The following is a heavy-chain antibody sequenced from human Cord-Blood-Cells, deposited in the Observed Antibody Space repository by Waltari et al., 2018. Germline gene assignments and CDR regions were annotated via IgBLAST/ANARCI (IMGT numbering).Heavy chain of an antibody. Sequence: QVQLVQSGAEVKQPGSSVKVSCKASGGTFSSYPISWVRQAPGQGLGWMGGIIPIFGTANYAQKFQGRGTITADESTSTAYMELSSLRSEDTAVYYCARGRPEYYDILTGYSSFYFDYWGQGTLVTVSS. CDR3: ARGRPEYYDILTGYSSFYFDY. CDR1: GGTFSSYP. CDR2: IIPIFGTA. J-gene: IGHJ4*02. D-gene: IGHD3-9*01. V-gene: IGHV1-69*01.